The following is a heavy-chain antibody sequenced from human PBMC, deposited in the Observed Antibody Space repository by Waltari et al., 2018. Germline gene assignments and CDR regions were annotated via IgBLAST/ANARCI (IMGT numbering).Heavy chain of an antibody. J-gene: IGHJ6*03. CDR3: ARGGFSSSWYARDYYYYMDV. CDR2: IYYSWST. Sequence: QVQLQESGPGLVKPSEPLSLTCTVSGRSISSYYWSWIRQPPGKGLEWIWYIYYSWSTNYNPSLKSRVTISVDTSKNQFSLKLSSVTAADTAVYYCARGGFSSSWYARDYYYYMDVWGKGTTVTVSS. V-gene: IGHV4-59*01. CDR1: GRSISSYY. D-gene: IGHD6-13*01.